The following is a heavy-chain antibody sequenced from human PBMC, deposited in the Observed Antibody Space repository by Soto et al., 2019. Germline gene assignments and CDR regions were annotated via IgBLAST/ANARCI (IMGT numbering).Heavy chain of an antibody. CDR2: ISVYDGKT. J-gene: IGHJ4*02. V-gene: IGHV1-18*04. D-gene: IGHD6-19*01. Sequence: GASVKVSCKTSGYTFATSGISWLRQAPGQGLEWMGWISVYDGKTKYAQKVQSRVTMTTDTSTSTAYMELRGLRSDDTAFYYCARSYSSGWGDYWGQGTLVTVSS. CDR1: GYTFATSG. CDR3: ARSYSSGWGDY.